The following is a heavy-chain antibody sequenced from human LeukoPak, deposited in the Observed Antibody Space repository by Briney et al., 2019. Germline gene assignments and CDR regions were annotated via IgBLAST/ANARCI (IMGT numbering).Heavy chain of an antibody. Sequence: ASVKVSCTASGYTFTSYGISWVRQAPGQGLEWMGWISDYNGNTNYAQKLQGRVTMTTDTSTSTAYMELRSLTSDDTAVYYCARLLLRDYYFDYWGQGTLVTVSS. V-gene: IGHV1-18*01. CDR3: ARLLLRDYYFDY. CDR2: ISDYNGNT. J-gene: IGHJ4*02. D-gene: IGHD1-26*01. CDR1: GYTFTSYG.